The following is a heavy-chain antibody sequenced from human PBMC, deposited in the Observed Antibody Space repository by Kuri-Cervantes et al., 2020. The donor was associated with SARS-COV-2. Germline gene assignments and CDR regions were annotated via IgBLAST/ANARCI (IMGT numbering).Heavy chain of an antibody. V-gene: IGHV3-23*01. J-gene: IGHJ4*02. D-gene: IGHD2-2*01. Sequence: GESLKISCAASGFTFSSYAMSWVRQAPGKGLEWVSAISGSGGSTYYADSVKGRFTISRDNSKNTLYLQMNSLRAEDTAVYYCASERSPKYCRSSSCYVIWGQGTLVTVSS. CDR2: ISGSGGST. CDR1: GFTFSSYA. CDR3: ASERSPKYCRSSSCYVI.